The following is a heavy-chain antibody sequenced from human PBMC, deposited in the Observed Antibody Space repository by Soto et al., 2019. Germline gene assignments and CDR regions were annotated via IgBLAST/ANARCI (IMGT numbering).Heavy chain of an antibody. Sequence: QVQLVQSGAELKKSGASVMVSCKASGYTFTGYYIHWVRQAPGQGLEWMGWINPNNGGTNYVQKFQGRVTMTRDTSISTAYIELRRLTSDDTAVYYCARDLPIVGTTTWDYWGQGTLVTVSS. D-gene: IGHD1-26*01. CDR3: ARDLPIVGTTTWDY. J-gene: IGHJ4*02. V-gene: IGHV1-2*02. CDR2: INPNNGGT. CDR1: GYTFTGYY.